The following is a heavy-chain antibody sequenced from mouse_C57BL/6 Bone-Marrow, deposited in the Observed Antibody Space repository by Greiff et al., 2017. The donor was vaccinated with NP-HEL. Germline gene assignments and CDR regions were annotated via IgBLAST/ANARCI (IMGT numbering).Heavy chain of an antibody. CDR3: ARDLFLYYYGSSYGAMDY. CDR2: INYDGSST. V-gene: IGHV5-16*01. J-gene: IGHJ4*01. CDR1: GFTFSDYY. D-gene: IGHD1-1*01. Sequence: DVKLVESEGGLVQPGSSMKLSCTASGFTFSDYYMAWVRQVPEKGLEWVANINYDGSSTYYLDSLKSRFIISRDNAKNILYLQMSSLKSEDTATYYCARDLFLYYYGSSYGAMDYWGQGTSVTVSS.